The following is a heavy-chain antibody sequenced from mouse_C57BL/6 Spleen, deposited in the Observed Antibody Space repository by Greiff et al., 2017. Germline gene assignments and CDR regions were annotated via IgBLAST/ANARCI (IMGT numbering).Heavy chain of an antibody. CDR1: GYAFTNYL. J-gene: IGHJ3*01. CDR3: ARDYGSSYEGFAY. Sequence: VKLMESGAELVRPGTSVKVSCKASGYAFTNYLIEWVKQRPGQGLEWIGVINPGSGGTNYNEKFKGKATLTADKSSSTAYMQRSILTSEDSAVYFCARDYGSSYEGFAYWGQGTRVTVSA. V-gene: IGHV1-54*01. CDR2: INPGSGGT. D-gene: IGHD1-1*01.